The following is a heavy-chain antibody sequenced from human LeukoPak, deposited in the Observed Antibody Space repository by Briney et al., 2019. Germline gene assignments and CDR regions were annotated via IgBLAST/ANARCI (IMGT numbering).Heavy chain of an antibody. J-gene: IGHJ4*02. CDR2: ISAHNGDT. CDR3: TREVLKKHLLD. Sequence: ASVRVSCKPSGYPFSRYLISWVRQAPGQGLEWMGWISAHNGDTKYAQRVQDRLTITTDTSTSTAYMQLRSPTPNDTAVYYCTREVLKKHLLDGGQATLVTVSS. V-gene: IGHV1-18*01. CDR1: GYPFSRYL.